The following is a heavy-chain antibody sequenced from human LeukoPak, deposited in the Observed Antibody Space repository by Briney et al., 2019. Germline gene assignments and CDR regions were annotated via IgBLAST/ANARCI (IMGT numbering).Heavy chain of an antibody. Sequence: GASVKVSCKASGYTFTDYGISWVRQAPGQGLEWMGWISAYSGNTNYVQKFQGRVTMATDTSTSTAYMELRSLRSDDTAVYYCARDIAKIQHQEWGQGTLVTVSS. CDR2: ISAYSGNT. CDR1: GYTFTDYG. CDR3: ARDIAKIQHQE. V-gene: IGHV1-18*01. J-gene: IGHJ4*02. D-gene: IGHD5-18*01.